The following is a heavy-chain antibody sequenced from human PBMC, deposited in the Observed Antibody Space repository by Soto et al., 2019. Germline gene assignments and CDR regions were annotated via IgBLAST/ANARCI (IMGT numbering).Heavy chain of an antibody. CDR3: ARQRVVVITKYYYGMDV. V-gene: IGHV3-74*01. J-gene: IGHJ6*02. D-gene: IGHD3-22*01. CDR1: GFTFSSYW. CDR2: INSDGSST. Sequence: EVQLVESGGGLVQPGGSLRLSCAASGFTFSSYWMHWVRQAPGKGLVWVSRINSDGSSTSYADSVKGRFTISRDNAKNTLYLQMNSLRAEDTAVYYCARQRVVVITKYYYGMDVWGQGTTVTVSS.